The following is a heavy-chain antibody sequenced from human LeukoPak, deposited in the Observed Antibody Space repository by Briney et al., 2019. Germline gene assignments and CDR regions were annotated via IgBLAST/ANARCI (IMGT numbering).Heavy chain of an antibody. Sequence: SETPSLTCTVSGGSITSSSYYWGWIRQPPGKGLEWIGSIYYSGSTYYNPSLKSRVTISVDTSKNQFSLKLSSVTAADTAVYYCAASGHSAAWGQGTLVTVSS. D-gene: IGHD2-15*01. V-gene: IGHV4-39*05. J-gene: IGHJ5*02. CDR3: AASGHSAA. CDR2: IYYSGST. CDR1: GGSITSSSYY.